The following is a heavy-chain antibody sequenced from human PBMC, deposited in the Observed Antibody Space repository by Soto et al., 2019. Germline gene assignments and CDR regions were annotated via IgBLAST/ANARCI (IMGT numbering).Heavy chain of an antibody. J-gene: IGHJ4*02. CDR1: GYNIATMH. D-gene: IGHD3-22*01. Sequence: PVESRRPDNAASGYNIATMHTVWARQAPGKGLEWLSVLFVGYDPYYADSVKGLRTVYRDNYENKGYLETSGLRAEDTAVYHCARVDYCDSSGAFDYWGQGT. CDR2: LFVGYDP. CDR3: ARVDYCDSSGAFDY. V-gene: IGHV3-53*05.